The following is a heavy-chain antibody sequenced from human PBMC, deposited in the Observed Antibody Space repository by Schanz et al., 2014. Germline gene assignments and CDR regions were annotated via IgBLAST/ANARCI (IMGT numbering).Heavy chain of an antibody. CDR1: GFTFSTYA. J-gene: IGHJ4*02. Sequence: EVQLLDSGGGLVQPGGSLRLSCAASGFTFSTYAMSWVRQAPGKGLEWLSYIATSSSTRHYADSVKGRVTISRDNSKNTLYLQMNSLRAEDTAVYYCARANYRRKINFDYWGRGTLVTVSS. V-gene: IGHV3-48*01. D-gene: IGHD3-10*01. CDR2: IATSSSTR. CDR3: ARANYRRKINFDY.